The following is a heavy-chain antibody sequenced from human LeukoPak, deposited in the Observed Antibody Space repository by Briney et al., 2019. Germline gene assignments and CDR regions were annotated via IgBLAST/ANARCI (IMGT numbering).Heavy chain of an antibody. J-gene: IGHJ4*02. D-gene: IGHD3-22*01. CDR3: ARHLGGYTHFDY. CDR2: IDPSDSYT. Sequence: GESLKISCKGSGYSFTNYWITWVRQMPGKGLECVGKIDPSDSYTNYSPSFQGHVTISADKSFNTAYLQWSSLEASDTAIYFCARHLGGYTHFDYWGQGTLVTVSS. V-gene: IGHV5-10-1*01. CDR1: GYSFTNYW.